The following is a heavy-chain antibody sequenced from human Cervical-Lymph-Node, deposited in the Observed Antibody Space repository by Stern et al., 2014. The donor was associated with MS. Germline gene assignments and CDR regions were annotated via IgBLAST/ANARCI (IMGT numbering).Heavy chain of an antibody. CDR3: ARDGMGTSGSYSSFDY. CDR2: ITSNGDRQ. Sequence: VQLVESGGGVIQPGRSLTVSCEASGFRFNGHSMHWVRQAPGKGLEWVAAITSNGDRQYYADSVKGRFTFSRDNSKNTMYLQMHSLRPEDTAAYYCARDGMGTSGSYSSFDYWGQGTLVTVSS. J-gene: IGHJ4*02. CDR1: GFRFNGHS. V-gene: IGHV3-30-3*01. D-gene: IGHD3-10*01.